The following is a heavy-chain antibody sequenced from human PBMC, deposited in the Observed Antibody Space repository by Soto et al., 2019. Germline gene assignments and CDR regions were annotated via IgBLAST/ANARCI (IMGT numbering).Heavy chain of an antibody. Sequence: PSETLSLTCTVSGGSISSYYWSWIRQPPGKGLEWIGYIYYSGSTNYNPSLKSRVTISVDTSKNQFSLKLSSVTAADTAVYYCARHSYSYGSKGYYYYYYGMDVWGQGTTVTVSS. J-gene: IGHJ6*02. V-gene: IGHV4-59*01. CDR3: ARHSYSYGSKGYYYYYYGMDV. CDR2: IYYSGST. CDR1: GGSISSYY. D-gene: IGHD5-18*01.